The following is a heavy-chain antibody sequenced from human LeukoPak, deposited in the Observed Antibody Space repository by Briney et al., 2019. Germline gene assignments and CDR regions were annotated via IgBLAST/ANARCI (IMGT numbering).Heavy chain of an antibody. J-gene: IGHJ4*02. Sequence: GRSLRLSCAASGFTVSSNYMNWVRQAPGKGLEWGAFIRYDGSSEYYADSVKGRFTISRDNSKSTLSLQMNSLRPEDTAIYYCAKDLTTVTSQGDYWGQGTVVTVSS. CDR2: IRYDGSSE. V-gene: IGHV3-30*02. CDR1: GFTVSSNY. CDR3: AKDLTTVTSQGDY. D-gene: IGHD4-17*01.